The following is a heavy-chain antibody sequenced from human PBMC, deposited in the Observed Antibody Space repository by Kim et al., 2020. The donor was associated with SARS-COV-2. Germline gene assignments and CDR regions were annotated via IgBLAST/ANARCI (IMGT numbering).Heavy chain of an antibody. CDR2: IGSSGTTI. CDR3: ARLMYSNWAMDV. CDR1: GFTFNDYY. J-gene: IGHJ6*02. V-gene: IGHV3-11*01. D-gene: IGHD6-13*01. Sequence: GGSLRLSCAASGFTFNDYYMSWVRQAPGKGLEWLSYIGSSGTTIYYADSVKDRFTISRDNAQNSLSLQMNSLRAEDTAVYYCARLMYSNWAMDVWGQGTTVTVSS.